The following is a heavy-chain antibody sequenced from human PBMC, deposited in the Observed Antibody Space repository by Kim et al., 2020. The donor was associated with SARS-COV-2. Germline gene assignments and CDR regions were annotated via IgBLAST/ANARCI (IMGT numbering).Heavy chain of an antibody. D-gene: IGHD5-12*01. CDR1: GFTFSWYW. J-gene: IGHJ3*02. V-gene: IGHV3-74*01. Sequence: GGSLRLSCAASGFTFSWYWMHWVRQAPGKGLVWVSRIKGDGSGTSYADSVKGRFTISRDKAKNTLYLQMNSLRAEDTAVYYCARDGGGLRPDIWGQGTMVTVSS. CDR2: IKGDGSGT. CDR3: ARDGGGLRPDI.